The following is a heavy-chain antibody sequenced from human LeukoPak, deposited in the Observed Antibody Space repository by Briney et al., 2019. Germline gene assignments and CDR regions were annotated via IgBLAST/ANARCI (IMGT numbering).Heavy chain of an antibody. Sequence: PAGSLRLSCAASGFAFSSYEMNWVRQAPGKGLEGVSYISSSGSTVYYADAVKGRFTISRDNAKNSLYLQMNSLRAEDTAVYYCARDRRGDTMVRGVFDYWGQGTLVTVSS. D-gene: IGHD3-10*01. CDR1: GFAFSSYE. J-gene: IGHJ4*02. V-gene: IGHV3-48*03. CDR2: ISSSGSTV. CDR3: ARDRRGDTMVRGVFDY.